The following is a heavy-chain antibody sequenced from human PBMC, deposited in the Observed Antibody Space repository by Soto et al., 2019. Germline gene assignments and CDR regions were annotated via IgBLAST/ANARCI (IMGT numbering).Heavy chain of an antibody. CDR3: ASVRGGYYYAMDV. V-gene: IGHV4-4*02. CDR2: IYHSGST. J-gene: IGHJ6*02. D-gene: IGHD3-10*02. CDR1: GGSISSSNW. Sequence: QVQLQESGPGLVKPSGTLSLTCAVSGGSISSSNWWSWVRQPPGKGLEWIGEIYHSGSTNYNPSLKRRVTIAVDKSKNQFSLKLSSVTAADTAVYYCASVRGGYYYAMDVWGQGTTVTVSS.